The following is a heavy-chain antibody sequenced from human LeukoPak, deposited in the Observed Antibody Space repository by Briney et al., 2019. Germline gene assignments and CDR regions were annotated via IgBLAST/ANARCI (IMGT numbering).Heavy chain of an antibody. Sequence: GGSLRLSCAASGFTFDDYGMSWVRQAPGKGLEWVANIKQDGVEKYYVDSVKGRFTISRDNAKNSLYLQMNSLRAEDTAVYYCAKERPTRRYCSGGSCYSRYFDYWGQGTLVTVSS. CDR1: GFTFDDYG. CDR3: AKERPTRRYCSGGSCYSRYFDY. CDR2: IKQDGVEK. J-gene: IGHJ4*02. D-gene: IGHD2-15*01. V-gene: IGHV3-7*03.